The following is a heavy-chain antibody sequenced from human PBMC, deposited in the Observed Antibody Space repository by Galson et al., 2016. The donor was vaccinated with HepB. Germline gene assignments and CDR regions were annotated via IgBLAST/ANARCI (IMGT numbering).Heavy chain of an antibody. CDR3: ARGRRWQQSDKGSYLYY. Sequence: SVKVSCKASGYPFSNYYMHWVRQAPGQGLEWMGIINPSGGATRYAHKFQDRVTMTRDTSTSTVSLTLKSVTAADTAVYYCARGRRWQQSDKGSYLYYWGQGTQVTVSS. D-gene: IGHD5-24*01. CDR1: GYPFSNYY. CDR2: INPSGGAT. V-gene: IGHV1-46*01. J-gene: IGHJ4*02.